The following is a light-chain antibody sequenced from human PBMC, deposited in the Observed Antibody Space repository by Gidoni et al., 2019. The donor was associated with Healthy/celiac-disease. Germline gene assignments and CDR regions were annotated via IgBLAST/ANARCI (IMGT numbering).Light chain of an antibody. J-gene: IGKJ2*01. Sequence: EIVLTTSPAALSLSPGERATLSRGAIQSVSSHLAWYQQKPGQAPRLLIYDASNRATGSPARFRGSGAGTDFTLTISSLEPEDFAVYFCQQLSNWPPYTFGQGTKLRSN. CDR1: QSVSSH. V-gene: IGKV3-11*01. CDR3: QQLSNWPPYT. CDR2: DAS.